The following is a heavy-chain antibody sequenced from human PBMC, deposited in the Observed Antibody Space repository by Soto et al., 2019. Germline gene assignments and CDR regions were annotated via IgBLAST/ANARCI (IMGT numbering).Heavy chain of an antibody. Sequence: SETLSLTCTVSGGSISSSSYYWGWIRQPLGKGLEWIGSIYYSGSTYYNPSLKSRVTISVDTSKNQFSLKLSSVTAADTAVYYCARIAAAGNYFDYWGQGTLVTVSS. J-gene: IGHJ4*02. CDR2: IYYSGST. V-gene: IGHV4-39*01. D-gene: IGHD6-13*01. CDR3: ARIAAAGNYFDY. CDR1: GGSISSSSYY.